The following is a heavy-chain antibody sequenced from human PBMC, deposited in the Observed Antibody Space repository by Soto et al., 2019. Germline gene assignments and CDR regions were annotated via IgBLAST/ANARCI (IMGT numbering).Heavy chain of an antibody. J-gene: IGHJ6*02. CDR3: AREGGFNIQDDYYYYGLDD. Sequence: GGSLRLSCPASGFTFSSYAMSWVRRAPGKGLEWVSAIIGSGGSTYYADSVKARFTISRDNSKTTLSLKMNSLRAEDTAVYYCAREGGFNIQDDYYYYGLDDWGQGTPVTVSS. CDR2: IIGSGGST. V-gene: IGHV3-23*01. CDR1: GFTFSSYA. D-gene: IGHD3-10*01.